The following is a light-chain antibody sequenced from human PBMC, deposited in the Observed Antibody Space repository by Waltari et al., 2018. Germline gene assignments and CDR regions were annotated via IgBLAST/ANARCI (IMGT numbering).Light chain of an antibody. Sequence: FMLTQPHSVSESPGKTVTISCTRSSGNIATNYVQLYQPRPGSAPTKVIYEDNQRPSGVPDRFSGSIDSSSNSASLIISGLKAEDEADYYCQSFDSSHVVFGGGTKLTVL. J-gene: IGLJ2*01. V-gene: IGLV6-57*03. CDR1: SGNIATNY. CDR3: QSFDSSHVV. CDR2: EDN.